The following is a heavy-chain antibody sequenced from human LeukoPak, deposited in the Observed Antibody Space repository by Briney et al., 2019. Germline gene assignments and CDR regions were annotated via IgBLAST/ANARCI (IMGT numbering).Heavy chain of an antibody. J-gene: IGHJ4*02. CDR1: GGSISSSSYY. CDR3: AREFTFGGVIGC. CDR2: IYYSGST. D-gene: IGHD3-16*01. V-gene: IGHV4-39*07. Sequence: SETLSLTCTVSGGSISSSSYYWGWIRQPPGKGLEWIGSIYYSGSTYYNPSLKSRVTTSVDTSKNQFSLKLSSVTAADTAVYYCAREFTFGGVIGCWGQGTLVTVSS.